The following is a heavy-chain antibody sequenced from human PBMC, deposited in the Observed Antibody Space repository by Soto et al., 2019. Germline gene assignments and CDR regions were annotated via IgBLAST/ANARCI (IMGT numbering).Heavy chain of an antibody. CDR2: INPVGGDT. D-gene: IGHD3-10*01. CDR3: ARDRGLSVVGGVPYNWFDR. CDR1: GYTFTSYY. J-gene: IGHJ5*02. V-gene: IGHV1-46*03. Sequence: QVQLAQSGAEVKKPGASVKVSCQASGYTFTSYYIHWVWQAPGQGLEWMGMINPVGGDTTYAEKFQGRVSMTRDRSTNTVYLQLSSLTSGDTAVYYCARDRGLSVVGGVPYNWFDRWGQGTLVTVSS.